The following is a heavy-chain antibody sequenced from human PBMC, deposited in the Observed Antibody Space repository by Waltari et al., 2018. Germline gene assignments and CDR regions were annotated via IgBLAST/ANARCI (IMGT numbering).Heavy chain of an antibody. D-gene: IGHD1-1*01. CDR3: ARSTGTTQASDY. CDR1: GYTFSNYG. V-gene: IGHV1-18*04. Sequence: QVLLVQSGVEVKKPGASVTVSCQASGYTFSNYGGNWVRQAPGQGLEWVGWIGPYNDNTDYAQKFQGRVTMTSHTSTSTAYMELSGLTSDDTAVYFCARSTGTTQASDYWGQGTLVTVSS. CDR2: IGPYNDNT. J-gene: IGHJ4*02.